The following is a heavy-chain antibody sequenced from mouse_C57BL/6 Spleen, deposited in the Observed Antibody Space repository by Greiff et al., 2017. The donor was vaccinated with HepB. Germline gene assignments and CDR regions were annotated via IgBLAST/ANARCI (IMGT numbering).Heavy chain of an antibody. CDR3: AQGYSNYEGGAMDY. CDR1: GYTFTSYW. J-gene: IGHJ4*01. V-gene: IGHV1-74*01. D-gene: IGHD2-5*01. Sequence: QVQLQQPGAELVKPGASVKVSCKASGYTFTSYWMHWVKQRPGQGLEWIGRIHPSVSDTNYNQKFKGKATLTVDKSSSTAYMQLSSLTSEDSAVYYCAQGYSNYEGGAMDYWGQGTSVTVSS. CDR2: IHPSVSDT.